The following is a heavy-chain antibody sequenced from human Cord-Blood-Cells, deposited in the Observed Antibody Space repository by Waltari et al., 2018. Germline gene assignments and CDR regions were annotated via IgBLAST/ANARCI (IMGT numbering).Heavy chain of an antibody. D-gene: IGHD3-10*01. J-gene: IGHJ4*02. V-gene: IGHV1-18*01. CDR3: ARDRLGVTMVQGVIDY. CDR1: GYTFTRYG. Sequence: QVQLVQSGAEVKKPGASGKVSCKASGYTFTRYGISWVRQAPGQGLEWMGWISAYNGNTNYAQKLQGRVTMTTDTSTSTAYMELRSLRSDDTAVYYCARDRLGVTMVQGVIDYWGQGTLVTVSS. CDR2: ISAYNGNT.